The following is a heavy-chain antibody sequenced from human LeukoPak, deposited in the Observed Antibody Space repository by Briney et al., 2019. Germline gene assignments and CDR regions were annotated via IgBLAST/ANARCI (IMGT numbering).Heavy chain of an antibody. J-gene: IGHJ4*02. CDR1: GYTFTIYG. CDR3: ARDRGYGSGSTTDY. Sequence: ASVKVSCKASGYTFTIYGISWVRQAPGQGLEWMGWIRAYNGNTNYAQKLQGRVTMTTDTSTSTAYMELRSLRSDDAAVYYCARDRGYGSGSTTDYWGQGTLVTVSS. CDR2: IRAYNGNT. V-gene: IGHV1-18*01. D-gene: IGHD3-10*01.